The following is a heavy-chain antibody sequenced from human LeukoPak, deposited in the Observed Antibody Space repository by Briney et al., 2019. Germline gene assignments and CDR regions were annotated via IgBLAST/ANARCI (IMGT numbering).Heavy chain of an antibody. CDR2: IYPGDSDT. V-gene: IGHV5-51*01. CDR3: ARSSGWYGGFDY. CDR1: GYRFISYW. Sequence: GESLKISCKGSGYRFISYWIGWVRQMPGKGLQWMGIIYPGDSDTRYSPSFQGQVTISADKSISTAYLQWSGLKASDRGMYYCARSSGWYGGFDYWGQGTLVTVSS. J-gene: IGHJ4*02. D-gene: IGHD6-19*01.